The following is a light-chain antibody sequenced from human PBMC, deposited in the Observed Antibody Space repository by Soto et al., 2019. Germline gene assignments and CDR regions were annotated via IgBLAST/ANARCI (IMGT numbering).Light chain of an antibody. CDR1: QSVSGSY. CDR2: GAS. V-gene: IGKV3-20*01. CDR3: QQYGSSHT. Sequence: EIVLTQSPGTLSLSPGERATLSCSASQSVSGSYLAWYQQKPGQAPRLLIYGASSRATGIPDRFSGSGSGTDFTLTISRLEPEDFAVYYCQQYGSSHTFGQGTKLEIK. J-gene: IGKJ2*01.